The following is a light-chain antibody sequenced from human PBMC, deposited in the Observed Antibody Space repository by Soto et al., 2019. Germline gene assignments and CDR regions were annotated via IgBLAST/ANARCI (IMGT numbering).Light chain of an antibody. J-gene: IGLJ3*02. V-gene: IGLV1-47*01. CDR3: AAWDDSLGGL. CDR1: SSNIGTNY. CDR2: WNN. Sequence: QSVLTQPPSASGTPGQRVTISCSGSSSNIGTNYVYWFQHLPGTAPKLLIYWNNRLPSGVPDRFSGSKSGTSASLAISGLRSEDEADYYCAAWDDSLGGLFGGGTKLTVL.